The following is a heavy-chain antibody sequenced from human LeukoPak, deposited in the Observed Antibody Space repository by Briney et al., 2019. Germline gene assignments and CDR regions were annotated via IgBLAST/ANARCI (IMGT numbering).Heavy chain of an antibody. D-gene: IGHD6-13*01. CDR3: ARDILAAGSFDH. V-gene: IGHV4-59*01. J-gene: IGHJ4*02. Sequence: SESLSLTCTVSGGSLSSYYLSWIRQPAGRGLEWIGYVAYSGSIKYNPPLKTRLTISVDTTQNQFSLKLSSVTAADTALYYCARDILAAGSFDHWGQGTLVTVSS. CDR2: VAYSGSI. CDR1: GGSLSSYY.